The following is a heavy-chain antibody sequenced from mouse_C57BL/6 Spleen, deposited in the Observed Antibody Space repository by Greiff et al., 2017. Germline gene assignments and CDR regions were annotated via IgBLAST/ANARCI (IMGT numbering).Heavy chain of an antibody. CDR2: ISSGSSTI. CDR3: ARRRGYDAMDY. CDR1: GFTFSDYG. J-gene: IGHJ4*01. Sequence: EVKLVESGGGLVKPGGSLKLSCAASGFTFSDYGMHWVRQAPEKGLEWVAYISSGSSTIYYADTVKGRFTISRDNATNTLFLQMTSLRSEDTAMYYCARRRGYDAMDYWGQGTSVTVSS. V-gene: IGHV5-17*01.